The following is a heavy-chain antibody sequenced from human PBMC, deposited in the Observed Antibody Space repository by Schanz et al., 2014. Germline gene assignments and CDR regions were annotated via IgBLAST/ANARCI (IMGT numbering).Heavy chain of an antibody. V-gene: IGHV4-61*02. Sequence: QVQLQESGPGLVKPSQTLSLTCTVSGGSISSGSYYWSWIRQPAGKGLEWIGRIYTSGSTNYNPSHKSRITISVDASKTQFSLKLSSVTAADTAVYYCAKDAENTAMITDYFDYWGQGTLVTVSS. CDR1: GGSISSGSYY. CDR2: IYTSGST. J-gene: IGHJ4*02. CDR3: AKDAENTAMITDYFDY. D-gene: IGHD5-18*01.